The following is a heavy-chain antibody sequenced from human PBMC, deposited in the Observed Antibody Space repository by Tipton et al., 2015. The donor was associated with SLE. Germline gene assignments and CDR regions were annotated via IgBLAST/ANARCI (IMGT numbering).Heavy chain of an antibody. V-gene: IGHV4-59*01. CDR1: GGSISSYY. D-gene: IGHD1-26*01. J-gene: IGHJ3*02. CDR3: ARGSGSYFGGAFDI. CDR2: IYYSGST. Sequence: TLSLTCTVSGGSISSYYWSWIRQPPGKGLEWIGYIYYSGSTNYNPSLKSRVTISVDTSKNQFSLKLSSVTAADTAVYYCARGSGSYFGGAFDIWGHGTMVTVSS.